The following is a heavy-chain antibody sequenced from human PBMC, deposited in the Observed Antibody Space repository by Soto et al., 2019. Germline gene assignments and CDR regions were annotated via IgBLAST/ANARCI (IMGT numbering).Heavy chain of an antibody. CDR3: ARVCSCTSCYYYYMDV. J-gene: IGHJ6*03. CDR2: IIPILGIA. Sequence: APVKVSCKASGGTFSSYTISWVRQAPGQGLEWMGRIIPILGIANYAQKFQGRVTITADKSTSTAYMELSSLRSEDTAVSYGARVCSCTSCYYYYMDVWGKGTMVTVSS. D-gene: IGHD2-2*01. CDR1: GGTFSSYT. V-gene: IGHV1-69*02.